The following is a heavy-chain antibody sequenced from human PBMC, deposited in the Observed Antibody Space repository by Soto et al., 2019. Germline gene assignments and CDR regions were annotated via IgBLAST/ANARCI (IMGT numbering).Heavy chain of an antibody. J-gene: IGHJ6*02. CDR3: ARHSNYVGYYYGMDV. V-gene: IGHV1-8*01. Sequence: ASVKVSCKASGFTFTSYDINWVRQATGQGLEWMGWMNPNSGNTGYAQKFQGRVTMTRNTSISTAYMELSSLRSEDTAVYYCARHSNYVGYYYGMDVWGQGTTVTVSS. CDR2: MNPNSGNT. D-gene: IGHD4-4*01. CDR1: GFTFTSYD.